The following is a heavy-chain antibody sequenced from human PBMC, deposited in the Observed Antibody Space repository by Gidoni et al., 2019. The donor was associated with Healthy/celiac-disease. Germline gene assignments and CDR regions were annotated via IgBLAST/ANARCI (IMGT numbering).Heavy chain of an antibody. CDR2: IGYDGSNK. D-gene: IGHD4-17*01. CDR3: ARDPQPYGDYGPDDY. J-gene: IGHJ4*02. Sequence: QVQLVESGGGVVQPGRSLRLSCAASGFTFSSYGMHWVRQAPGKGLEWVAVIGYDGSNKYYADSVKGRFTSARDNSKNTLYLQMNSRRAEDTAVYYCARDPQPYGDYGPDDYWGQGTLVTVSS. V-gene: IGHV3-33*01. CDR1: GFTFSSYG.